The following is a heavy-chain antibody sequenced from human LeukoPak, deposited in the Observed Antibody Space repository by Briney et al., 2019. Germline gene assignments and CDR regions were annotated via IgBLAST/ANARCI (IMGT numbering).Heavy chain of an antibody. D-gene: IGHD3-10*01. V-gene: IGHV4-59*01. Sequence: SETLSLTCTVSGGSISSYYWSWIRQPPGKGLEWIGYIYYSGSTNYNPSLKSRVTISVDTSKNQFSLKLSSVTAADTAVYYCARSLLRGPIPGFWGQGTLVTVSS. J-gene: IGHJ4*02. CDR1: GGSISSYY. CDR2: IYYSGST. CDR3: ARSLLRGPIPGF.